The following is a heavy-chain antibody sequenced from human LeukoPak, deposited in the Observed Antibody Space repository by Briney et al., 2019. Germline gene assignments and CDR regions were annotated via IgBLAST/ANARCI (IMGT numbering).Heavy chain of an antibody. Sequence: SETLSLTCTVSGGSISSYYWSWIRQPPGKGLEWIGEINHSGSTNYNPSLKSRVTISVDTSKNQFSLKLSSVTAADTAVYYCARQWEEYGDYVGAFDIWGQGTMVTVSS. CDR3: ARQWEEYGDYVGAFDI. CDR2: INHSGST. J-gene: IGHJ3*02. CDR1: GGSISSYY. D-gene: IGHD4-17*01. V-gene: IGHV4-34*01.